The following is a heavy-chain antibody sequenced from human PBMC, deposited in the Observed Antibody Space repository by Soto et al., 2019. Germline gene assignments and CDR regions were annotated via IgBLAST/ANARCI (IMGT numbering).Heavy chain of an antibody. Sequence: QVQLQESGPGLVKPSQTLSLTCTVSGGSISSGGYYWSWIRQHTGKGLEWIGYIYYSGSTYYNPSLKSRVTISVDTSKNQFSLKLSSVTAADTAVYYCARGDYDNVWGSYRYDYWGQGTLVTVSS. CDR1: GGSISSGGYY. D-gene: IGHD3-16*02. J-gene: IGHJ4*02. CDR3: ARGDYDNVWGSYRYDY. CDR2: IYYSGST. V-gene: IGHV4-31*03.